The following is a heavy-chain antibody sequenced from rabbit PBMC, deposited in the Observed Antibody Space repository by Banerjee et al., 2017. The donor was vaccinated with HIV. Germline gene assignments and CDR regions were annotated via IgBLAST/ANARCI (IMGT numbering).Heavy chain of an antibody. CDR3: ARDPIYSSSSGYSRGYYFNL. CDR1: GFSFSSSYY. D-gene: IGHD1-1*01. J-gene: IGHJ4*01. Sequence: QSLEESGGDLVQPEGSLTLTCTASGFSFSSSYYMCWVRQAPGKGLEWIGCIYTGSGSTYYASWAKGRFTISKTSSTTVTLQMTSLTAADTATYFCARDPIYSSSSGYSRGYYFNLWGPGTLVTVS. V-gene: IGHV1S40*01. CDR2: IYTGSGST.